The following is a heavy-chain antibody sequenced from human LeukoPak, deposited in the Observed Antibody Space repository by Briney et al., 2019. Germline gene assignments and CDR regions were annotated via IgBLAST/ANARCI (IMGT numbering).Heavy chain of an antibody. CDR1: GYTFTGYY. Sequence: GASVKVSCKASGYTFTGYYMHWVRQAPGQGLEWMGWINPNSGGTNYAQKFQGRVTMTRDTSISTAYMELSRLRSDDTAVYYCARARAQQWLVHGWAFDIWGQGTMVIVSS. J-gene: IGHJ3*02. D-gene: IGHD6-19*01. CDR2: INPNSGGT. V-gene: IGHV1-2*02. CDR3: ARARAQQWLVHGWAFDI.